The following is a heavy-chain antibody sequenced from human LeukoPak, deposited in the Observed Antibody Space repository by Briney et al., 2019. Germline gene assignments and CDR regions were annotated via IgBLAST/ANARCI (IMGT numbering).Heavy chain of an antibody. CDR2: ISGSGGST. J-gene: IGHJ4*02. Sequence: GGSLRLSCAASGFTSNNYAMTWVRQAPGKGLEWVSTISGSGGSTYYADSVKGRFTISRHSSKNTLYLQMNSLRADATAIYYCAKDGGRYRFDYWGQGTMVTVSS. CDR3: AKDGGRYRFDY. V-gene: IGHV3-23*01. CDR1: GFTSNNYA. D-gene: IGHD3-16*02.